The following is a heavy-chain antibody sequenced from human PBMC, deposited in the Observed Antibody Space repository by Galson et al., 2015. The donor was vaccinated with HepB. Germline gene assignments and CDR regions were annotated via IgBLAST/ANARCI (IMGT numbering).Heavy chain of an antibody. V-gene: IGHV3-48*04. CDR3: ATTKFGSGAYWTFDI. CDR2: ISTNGATI. Sequence: LRLSCAASDSTFSSYTMNWVRQTPGKGLQWVSYISTNGATIHYADSVKGRFTIARDNAKNTMWLQVNSLRAEDTAVYYCATTKFGSGAYWTFDIWGQGTLVTVSS. CDR1: DSTFSSYT. J-gene: IGHJ3*02. D-gene: IGHD4/OR15-4a*01.